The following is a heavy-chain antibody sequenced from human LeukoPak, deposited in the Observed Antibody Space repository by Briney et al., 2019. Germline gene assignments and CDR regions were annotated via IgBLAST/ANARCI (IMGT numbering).Heavy chain of an antibody. J-gene: IGHJ5*02. D-gene: IGHD6-13*01. CDR3: ARVGQQLASP. V-gene: IGHV1-18*01. CDR1: GYTFTSYG. CDR2: ISAYNGNT. Sequence: ASVKVSCKASGYTFTSYGISWVRQAPGQGLEWMGWISAYNGNTNYAQKFQGRVTITRDTSASTAYMELSSLRSEDTAVYYCARVGQQLASPWGQGTLVTVSS.